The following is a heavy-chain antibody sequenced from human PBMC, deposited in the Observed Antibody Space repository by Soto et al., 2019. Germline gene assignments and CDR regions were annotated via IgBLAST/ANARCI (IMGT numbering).Heavy chain of an antibody. V-gene: IGHV5-51*01. CDR2: IFPIDSDT. Sequence: EVQLVQSGAEVKKPGESLKISCKGSGYTFTRNWIGWVRQMPGKGLEWMGIIFPIDSDTRYSPSFQGQVTISADKSISTAYLQWSSLKASDTAMYYCATPGGRDFNAFDVWGQGTMVTVSS. J-gene: IGHJ3*01. CDR3: ATPGGRDFNAFDV. D-gene: IGHD2-21*02. CDR1: GYTFTRNW.